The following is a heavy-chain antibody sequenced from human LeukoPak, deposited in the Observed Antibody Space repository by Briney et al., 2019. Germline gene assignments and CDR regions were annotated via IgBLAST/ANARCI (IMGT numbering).Heavy chain of an antibody. J-gene: IGHJ4*02. CDR1: GGIFNDYS. Sequence: SVKVSCKASGGIFNDYSISWVRQAPGQGLEWIGRIIPILNVPNYAQKFEGRVTITADKSTNTAYMELSSLKSEDTAVYFCARDRPRARYFDYWGQGTLVTVSS. CDR3: ARDRPRARYFDY. V-gene: IGHV1-69*04. CDR2: IIPILNVP. D-gene: IGHD2-15*01.